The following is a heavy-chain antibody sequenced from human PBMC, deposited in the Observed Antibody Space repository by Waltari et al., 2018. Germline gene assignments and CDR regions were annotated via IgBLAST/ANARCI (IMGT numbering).Heavy chain of an antibody. CDR3: ARVVFGDFLGGWFDS. J-gene: IGHJ5*01. CDR2: MSYSGGH. D-gene: IGHD4-17*01. Sequence: QVQMQESGPGLVKPSGTLSLTCTVSGGSIKTHYWTWIRQNPGKGLEWIGHMSYSGGHDYNPPLRSRVTISVDTSKNQVSLNLKSVTAADTAVYYCARVVFGDFLGGWFDSWGRGTRVTVSS. V-gene: IGHV4-59*11. CDR1: GGSIKTHY.